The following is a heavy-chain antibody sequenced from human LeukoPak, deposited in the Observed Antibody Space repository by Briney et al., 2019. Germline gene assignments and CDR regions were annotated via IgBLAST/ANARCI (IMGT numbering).Heavy chain of an antibody. CDR1: GFTFSTYA. CDR2: VSDSGGSI. J-gene: IGHJ4*02. CDR3: ARAQVGIVGATEFAY. Sequence: GGSLRLSCAASGFTFSTYAMSWVRQAPGKGLEWVSVVSDSGGSIYYADSVQGRFTISRDNSKSTLNLQMNGLRAEDTAVYYCARAQVGIVGATEFAYWGQGTLVTVSS. D-gene: IGHD1-26*01. V-gene: IGHV3-23*01.